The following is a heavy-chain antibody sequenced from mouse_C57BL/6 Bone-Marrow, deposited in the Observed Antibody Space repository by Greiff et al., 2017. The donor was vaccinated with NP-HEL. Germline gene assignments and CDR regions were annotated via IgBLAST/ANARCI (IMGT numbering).Heavy chain of an antibody. CDR1: GYTFTSYW. CDR3: AREGIYDGYYPYYAMDY. CDR2: IDPSDSYT. D-gene: IGHD2-3*01. J-gene: IGHJ4*01. Sequence: QVQLKQPGAELVKPGASVKLSCKASGYTFTSYWLQWVKQRPGQGLEWIGEIDPSDSYTNSNQKFKGKATLTVDTSSSTAYMQLSSRTSEDSAVYYCAREGIYDGYYPYYAMDYWGQGTSVTVSS. V-gene: IGHV1-50*01.